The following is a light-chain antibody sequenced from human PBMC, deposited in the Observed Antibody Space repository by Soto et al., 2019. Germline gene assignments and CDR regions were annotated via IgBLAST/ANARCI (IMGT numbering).Light chain of an antibody. CDR3: SSYTGSSTYV. J-gene: IGLJ1*01. CDR1: SSDVGGYNY. CDR2: EVS. Sequence: QSALTQPASVSGSPGQSITISRTGTSSDVGGYNYVSWYQQHPGKAPKLMIYEVSNRPSGVSNRFSGSKSGNTASLTISGLQAEDEADYYCSSYTGSSTYVFGTGTKLTVL. V-gene: IGLV2-14*01.